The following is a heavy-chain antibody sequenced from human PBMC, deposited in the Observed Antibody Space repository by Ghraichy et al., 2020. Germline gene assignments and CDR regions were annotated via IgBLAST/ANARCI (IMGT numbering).Heavy chain of an antibody. D-gene: IGHD5-12*01. CDR1: GFTVSSNY. CDR3: ARGRVTTISVYYYYGMDV. V-gene: IGHV3-53*01. CDR2: IYSGGST. Sequence: GESLNISCAASGFTVSSNYMSWVRQAPGKGLEWVSVIYSGGSTYYADSVKGRFTISRDNSKNTLYLQMNSLRAEDTAVYYCARGRVTTISVYYYYGMDVWGQGTTVTVSS. J-gene: IGHJ6*02.